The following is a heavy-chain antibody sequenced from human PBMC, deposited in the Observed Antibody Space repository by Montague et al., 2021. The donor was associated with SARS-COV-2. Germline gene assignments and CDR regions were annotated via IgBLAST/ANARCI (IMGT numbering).Heavy chain of an antibody. J-gene: IGHJ4*02. D-gene: IGHD1-26*01. V-gene: IGHV4-59*01. Sequence: SETLSLTCTVSGGSISSYYWSWIRQPPGKGLEWIGYIYYSGSTNYNPSLKSRVTILVDMSKNQFSLKLSSATAADTAVYYCARGMGGSYLYYFDYWGQGTLVTVSS. CDR1: GGSISSYY. CDR2: IYYSGST. CDR3: ARGMGGSYLYYFDY.